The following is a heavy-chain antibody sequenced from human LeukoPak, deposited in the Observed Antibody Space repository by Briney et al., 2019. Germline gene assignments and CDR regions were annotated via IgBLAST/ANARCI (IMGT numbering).Heavy chain of an antibody. V-gene: IGHV3-30*02. CDR2: IRYDGSNK. D-gene: IGHD3-10*01. J-gene: IGHJ4*02. CDR1: GFTFSSYG. Sequence: GGSLRLSCAASGFTFSSYGMHWVRQAPGKGLEWVAFIRYDGSNKYYADSVKGRFTISRDNFKNTLYLQMNSLRAEDTAVYYCAKLVDYYGSGSYIGIDYWGQGTLVTVSS. CDR3: AKLVDYYGSGSYIGIDY.